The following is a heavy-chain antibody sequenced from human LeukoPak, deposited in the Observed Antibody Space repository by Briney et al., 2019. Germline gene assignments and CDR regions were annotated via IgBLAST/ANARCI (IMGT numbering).Heavy chain of an antibody. J-gene: IGHJ6*03. Sequence: GRSLRLSCAASGFTFSSYSMNWVRQAPGKGLEWVSYISSSSSTIYYADSVKGRFTISRDNAKNSLYLQMNSLRAEDTAVYYCAREPSSWYYYYMDVWGKGTTVTVSS. CDR1: GFTFSSYS. V-gene: IGHV3-48*01. CDR2: ISSSSSTI. D-gene: IGHD6-13*01. CDR3: AREPSSWYYYYMDV.